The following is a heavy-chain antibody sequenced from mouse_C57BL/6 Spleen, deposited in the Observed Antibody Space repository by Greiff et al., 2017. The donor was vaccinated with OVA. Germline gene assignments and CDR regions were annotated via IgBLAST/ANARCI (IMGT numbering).Heavy chain of an antibody. Sequence: VKLLESGAELARPGASVKLSCKASGYTFTSYGISWVKQRTGQGLEWIGEIYPRSGNTYYNEKFKGKATLTADKSSSTAYMELRSLTSEDSAVYFCARKHSHPSNYAMDYWGQGTSVTVSS. J-gene: IGHJ4*01. CDR3: ARKHSHPSNYAMDY. CDR1: GYTFTSYG. CDR2: IYPRSGNT. V-gene: IGHV1-81*01. D-gene: IGHD2-10*02.